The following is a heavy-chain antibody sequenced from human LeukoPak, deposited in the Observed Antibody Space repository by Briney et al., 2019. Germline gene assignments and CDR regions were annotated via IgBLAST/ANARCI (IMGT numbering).Heavy chain of an antibody. CDR1: GYTFVNYG. V-gene: IGHV1-18*01. D-gene: IGHD3-10*01. CDR2: ISVNNGNA. J-gene: IGHJ5*01. CDR3: AKDRGHIYYGWGIKIDS. Sequence: GASVKVSCKASGYTFVNYGISWVRQAPGQGLEWMGWISVNNGNAKYAQKIQGRVTMTTHTATSTAYMELRSLRSDDTAVYYCAKDRGHIYYGWGIKIDSWGQGTLVTVSS.